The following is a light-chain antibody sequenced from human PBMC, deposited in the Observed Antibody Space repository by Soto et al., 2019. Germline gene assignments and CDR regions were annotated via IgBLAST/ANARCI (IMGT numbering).Light chain of an antibody. CDR2: AAS. Sequence: IQFTQSLSSLSASVGDSVTITCRASQGISSYLVWYQQKPAKAPKLLIYAASTLQSGVPSRFSGSGSGTDFTLTISSLQPEDFATYYCQQLNSYPQVTFGPGTKVDIK. V-gene: IGKV1-9*01. J-gene: IGKJ3*01. CDR3: QQLNSYPQVT. CDR1: QGISSY.